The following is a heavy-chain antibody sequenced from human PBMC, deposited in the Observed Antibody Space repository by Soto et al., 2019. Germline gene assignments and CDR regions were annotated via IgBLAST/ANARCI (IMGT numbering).Heavy chain of an antibody. D-gene: IGHD1-26*01. CDR2: ISAYNSDT. V-gene: IGHV1-18*01. Sequence: QVQLLQSGTEVKNPWASVKVYCKASGYNFISYVITWVRQAPGQGLEWMGWISAYNSDTKYGRKFQHRVIITTDTSTSTAYMELRSLRSADTAVYYCAREGGSYSGWFDPWGQRTLVNVSS. CDR1: GYNFISYV. CDR3: AREGGSYSGWFDP. J-gene: IGHJ5*02.